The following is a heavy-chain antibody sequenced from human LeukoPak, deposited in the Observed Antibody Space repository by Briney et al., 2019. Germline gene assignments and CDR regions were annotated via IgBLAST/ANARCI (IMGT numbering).Heavy chain of an antibody. D-gene: IGHD6-13*01. Sequence: PSETLSLTCTVSGGSISSRSYYWGWIRQPPGKGLEWIGIIYYSGSTNYNPSLKSRVTISVDTSKNQFSLKLSSVTAADTAVYYCARVGIAAAGISWFDPWGQGTLVTVSS. J-gene: IGHJ5*02. CDR1: GGSISSRSYY. CDR2: IYYSGST. V-gene: IGHV4-39*07. CDR3: ARVGIAAAGISWFDP.